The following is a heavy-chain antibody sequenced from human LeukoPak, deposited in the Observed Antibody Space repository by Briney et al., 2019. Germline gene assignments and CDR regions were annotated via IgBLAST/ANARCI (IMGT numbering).Heavy chain of an antibody. V-gene: IGHV4-30-2*01. CDR1: GGSISSGGYY. CDR2: IYHSGST. CDR3: ARASFYLGFGAFDI. Sequence: PSQTLSLTCTVSGGSISSGGYYWSWIRQPPGKGLEWIRYIYHSGSTYYNPSLKSRVTISVDRSKNQFSLKLSSVTAADTAVYYCARASFYLGFGAFDIWGQGTMVTVSS. D-gene: IGHD3-16*02. J-gene: IGHJ3*02.